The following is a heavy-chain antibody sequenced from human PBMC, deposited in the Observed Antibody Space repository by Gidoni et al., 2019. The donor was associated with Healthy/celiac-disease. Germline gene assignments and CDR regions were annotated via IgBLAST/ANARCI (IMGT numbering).Heavy chain of an antibody. V-gene: IGHV1-2*02. D-gene: IGHD6-13*01. J-gene: IGHJ6*02. CDR2: INPNSVGT. CDR3: AREKGAAADYYYYGMDV. Sequence: QGREWMGWINPNSVGTNYAQKFKGRVTMTRDPSISTAYMALSRLRSDDTAVYYCAREKGAAADYYYYGMDVWGQGTTVTVSS.